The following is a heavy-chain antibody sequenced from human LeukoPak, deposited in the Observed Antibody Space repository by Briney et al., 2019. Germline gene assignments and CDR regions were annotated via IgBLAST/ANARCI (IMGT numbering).Heavy chain of an antibody. CDR1: GVSINTCCYY. J-gene: IGHJ4*02. CDR2: KYYSGST. CDR3: ARGRSYVFDFDS. Sequence: SETLSLTCDVSGVSINTCCYYWTWIRQPPGKGLEWVGYKYYSGSTRYNSSLRSRLTISLDSSKNQFSLRLTSVTAADTAVYYCARGRSYVFDFDSWGPRTLVIVSS. D-gene: IGHD3-16*01. V-gene: IGHV4-61*01.